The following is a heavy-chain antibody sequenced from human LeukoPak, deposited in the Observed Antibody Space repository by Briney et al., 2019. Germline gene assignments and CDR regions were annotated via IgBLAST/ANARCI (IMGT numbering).Heavy chain of an antibody. CDR2: ISAYNGNT. CDR1: GYTLTSYG. J-gene: IGHJ5*02. D-gene: IGHD5-18*01. V-gene: IGHV1-18*01. Sequence: ASVKVSCKASGYTLTSYGISWVRQAPGQGLEWMGWISAYNGNTNYAQKLQGRVTMTTDTSTSTAYMELRSLRSDDTAVYYCARDPDTAMVSLGNWFDPWGQGTLVTVSS. CDR3: ARDPDTAMVSLGNWFDP.